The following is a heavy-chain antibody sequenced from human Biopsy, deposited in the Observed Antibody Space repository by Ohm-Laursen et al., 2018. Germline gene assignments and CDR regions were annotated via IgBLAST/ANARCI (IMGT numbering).Heavy chain of an antibody. V-gene: IGHV4-39*01. CDR1: GGSISSGSNY. CDR2: CYHSLTT. Sequence: SETLSLTFTVSGGSISSGSNYWALIRQPPVKGLDFIGNCYHSLTTYYSPSLNMRVTISVDTSKNQLSLKVTSVTAADTAAYYCARHDGNGPFALDSWGQGTLVTVSS. CDR3: ARHDGNGPFALDS. D-gene: IGHD5-24*01. J-gene: IGHJ4*02.